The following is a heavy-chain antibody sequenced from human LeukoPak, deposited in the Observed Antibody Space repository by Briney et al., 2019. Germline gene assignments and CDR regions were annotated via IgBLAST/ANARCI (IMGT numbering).Heavy chain of an antibody. CDR3: ARDDYGSGSYSYYYYMDV. J-gene: IGHJ6*03. D-gene: IGHD3-10*01. CDR1: GFTFDEYV. Sequence: PGGSLRLSCAASGFTFDEYVMSWVRQAPGKGLEWVSGINWNGGRTGYADSVQGRVTISRDNAKISLYLQMNSLRAEDTALYYCARDDYGSGSYSYYYYMDVWGKGTTVTVSS. V-gene: IGHV3-20*04. CDR2: INWNGGRT.